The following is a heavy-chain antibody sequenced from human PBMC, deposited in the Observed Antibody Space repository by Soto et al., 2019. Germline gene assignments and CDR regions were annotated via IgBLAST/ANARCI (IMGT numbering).Heavy chain of an antibody. CDR2: ISAYNGNT. CDR1: GYTFTSYG. CDR3: ARDENTWGYYYYGMDV. D-gene: IGHD3-16*01. J-gene: IGHJ6*02. V-gene: IGHV1-18*04. Sequence: ASVKVSCKASGYTFTSYGISWVRQAPGQGLEWMGWISAYNGNTNYAQKLQGRVTITTDTSTSTAYIELRSLRSDDTAVYYCARDENTWGYYYYGMDVWGQGTTVTVSS.